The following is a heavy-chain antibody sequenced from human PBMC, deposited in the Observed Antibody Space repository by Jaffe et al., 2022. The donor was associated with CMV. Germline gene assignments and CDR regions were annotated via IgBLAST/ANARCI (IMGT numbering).Heavy chain of an antibody. D-gene: IGHD4-17*01. J-gene: IGHJ2*01. CDR2: ISSNGGST. Sequence: EVQLVESGGGLVQPGGSLRLSCAASGFTFSSYAMHWVRQAPGKGLEYVSAISSNGGSTYYANSVKGRFTISRDNSKNTLYLQMGSLRAEDMAVYYCARGFPDYGGNLDWYFDLWGRGTLVTVSS. CDR3: ARGFPDYGGNLDWYFDL. V-gene: IGHV3-64*01. CDR1: GFTFSSYA.